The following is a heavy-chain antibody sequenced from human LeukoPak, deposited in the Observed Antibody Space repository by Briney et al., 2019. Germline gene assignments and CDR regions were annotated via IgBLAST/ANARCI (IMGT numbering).Heavy chain of an antibody. Sequence: GGSLRLSCAASGFTFSSYAMSWVRQAPGKGLEWVSAISGSGGSTYYADSVKGRFTISRDNAKNSLYLQMNSLRAEDTAVYYCARGPDSFCYMDVWGKGTTVTVSS. V-gene: IGHV3-23*01. CDR1: GFTFSSYA. CDR2: ISGSGGST. J-gene: IGHJ6*03. CDR3: ARGPDSFCYMDV.